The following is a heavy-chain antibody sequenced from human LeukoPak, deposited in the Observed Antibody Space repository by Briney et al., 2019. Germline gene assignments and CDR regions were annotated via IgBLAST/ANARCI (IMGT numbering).Heavy chain of an antibody. CDR2: ISWNSQTM. D-gene: IGHD2-21*01. CDR3: ARDGGLPLRSFNWSPSD. J-gene: IGHJ4*01. V-gene: IGHV3-43*01. Sequence: GGSLRLSCAASGFTIDDYTLHWVRQSPGRGLEWVSLISWNSQTMFYADSVRGRFTISRDNAKNSLFPLMNTLTTDDTALYFCARDGGLPLRSFNWSPSDWGHGTLVTVSS. CDR1: GFTIDDYT.